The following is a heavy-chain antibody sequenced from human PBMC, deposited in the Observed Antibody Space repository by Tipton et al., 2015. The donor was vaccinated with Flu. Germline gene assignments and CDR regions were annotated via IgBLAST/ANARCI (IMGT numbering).Heavy chain of an antibody. Sequence: SLRLSCVASGFTLSHHGMHWVRQASGKGLEWIGSIWYDGSQQLYADSVKGRFVISRDNSRNMMYLHMNSLRAEDTALYHCAREVTVDSIGWSNWFAPWGQGTLVPVSS. CDR2: IWYDGSQQ. CDR1: GFTLSHHG. D-gene: IGHD6-19*01. V-gene: IGHV3-33*01. CDR3: AREVTVDSIGWSNWFAP. J-gene: IGHJ5*02.